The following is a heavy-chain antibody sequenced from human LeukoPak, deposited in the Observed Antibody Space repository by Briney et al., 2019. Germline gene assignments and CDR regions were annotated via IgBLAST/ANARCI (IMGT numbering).Heavy chain of an antibody. CDR1: GFTFSSYA. V-gene: IGHV3-30*02. Sequence: GGSLRLSCAASGFTFSSYAMHWVRQAPGKGLEWVAFIRYDGSNKYYADSVKGRFTISRDNSKNTLYLQMNSLRAEDTAVYYCAKWGRITMVRGVNRYYYYYMDVWGKGSTVTISS. J-gene: IGHJ6*03. D-gene: IGHD3-10*01. CDR2: IRYDGSNK. CDR3: AKWGRITMVRGVNRYYYYYMDV.